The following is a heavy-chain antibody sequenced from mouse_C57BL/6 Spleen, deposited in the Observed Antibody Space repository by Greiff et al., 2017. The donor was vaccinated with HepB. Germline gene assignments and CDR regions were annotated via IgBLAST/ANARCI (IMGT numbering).Heavy chain of an antibody. CDR2: IDPETGGT. D-gene: IGHD2-3*01. Sequence: QVQLKQSGAELVRPGASVTLSCKASGYTFTDYEMHWVKQTPVHGLEWIGAIDPETGGTAYNQKFKGKAILTADKSSSTAYMELRSLTSEASAVYYCTGVGKIYGGYLYYAIDYWGQGTSVTVSS. J-gene: IGHJ4*01. CDR3: TGVGKIYGGYLYYAIDY. V-gene: IGHV1-15*01. CDR1: GYTFTDYE.